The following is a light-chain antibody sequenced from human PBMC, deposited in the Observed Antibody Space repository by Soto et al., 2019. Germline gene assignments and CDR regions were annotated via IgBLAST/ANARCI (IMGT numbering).Light chain of an antibody. J-gene: IGLJ1*01. V-gene: IGLV2-14*01. Sequence: QSALTQPASVPGSPGQSITIACTGTSSDIGGYNFVSWYQQHPGKAPKLLIYDVGNRPSGVSNRFSGSKSGNTASLTISGLQAEDEAHYYCNSYRTVSTYVLGTGTKVTVL. CDR2: DVG. CDR1: SSDIGGYNF. CDR3: NSYRTVSTYV.